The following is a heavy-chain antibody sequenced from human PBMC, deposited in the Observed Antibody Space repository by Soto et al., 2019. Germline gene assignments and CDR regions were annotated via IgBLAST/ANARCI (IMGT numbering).Heavy chain of an antibody. Sequence: EEQLVASGGGLVQPGGSLRVSCAASGFSFRSYAMNWVRQAPGKGLEWVSYISVGSGSIFYADSVKGRFTISRDDAKNSLYLQMNTLRGEDTAVYYCVRDDRWAFDIWGQGTMVTVSS. CDR3: VRDDRWAFDI. V-gene: IGHV3-48*01. CDR1: GFSFRSYA. D-gene: IGHD3-22*01. CDR2: ISVGSGSI. J-gene: IGHJ3*02.